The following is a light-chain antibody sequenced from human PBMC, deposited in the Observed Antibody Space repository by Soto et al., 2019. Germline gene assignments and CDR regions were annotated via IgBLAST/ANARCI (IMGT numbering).Light chain of an antibody. Sequence: EIVLTQSPGTLSLSPGERATLSCRASQSVSSSYLAWYQQKPGQAPRLLIYDASSRATGIPDRFSGSGSGTDFTLTISRLEPEEFAVYYCQQDGSSPLTFGPGTKVDIK. CDR1: QSVSSSY. CDR3: QQDGSSPLT. J-gene: IGKJ3*01. V-gene: IGKV3-20*01. CDR2: DAS.